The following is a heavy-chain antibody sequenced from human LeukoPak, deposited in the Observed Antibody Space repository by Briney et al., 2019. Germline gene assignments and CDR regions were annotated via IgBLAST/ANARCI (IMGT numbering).Heavy chain of an antibody. D-gene: IGHD3-3*01. V-gene: IGHV1-8*03. CDR1: GYTFTSYG. CDR2: MNPNSGNT. Sequence: GASVKVSCKASGYTFTSYGISWVRQAPGQGLEWMGWMNPNSGNTGYAQKFQGRVTITRNTSISTAYMELSSLRSEDTAVYYCARGRPTPIFGVVIILDYYYMDVWGKGTTVTVSS. J-gene: IGHJ6*03. CDR3: ARGRPTPIFGVVIILDYYYMDV.